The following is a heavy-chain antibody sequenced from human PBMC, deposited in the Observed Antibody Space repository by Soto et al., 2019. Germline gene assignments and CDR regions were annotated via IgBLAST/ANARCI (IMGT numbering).Heavy chain of an antibody. CDR1: GFTFSSYA. J-gene: IGHJ5*02. D-gene: IGHD2-15*01. V-gene: IGHV3-23*01. Sequence: GGSLRLSCAASGFTFSSYAMSWVRQAPGKGLEWVSAISGSGGSTYYADSVKGRFTISRDNSKNTLYLQMNSLRAEDTAVYYCAKGADCSGGSCYWNWFDPWGQGTLVTVSS. CDR3: AKGADCSGGSCYWNWFDP. CDR2: ISGSGGST.